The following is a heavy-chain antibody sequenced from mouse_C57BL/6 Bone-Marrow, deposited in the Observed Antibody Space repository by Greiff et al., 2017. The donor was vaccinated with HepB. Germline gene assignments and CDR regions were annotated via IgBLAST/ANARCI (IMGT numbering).Heavy chain of an antibody. CDR3: TTAVPFAY. J-gene: IGHJ3*01. CDR2: IDPENGDT. V-gene: IGHV14-4*01. Sequence: EVQLVESGAELVRPGASVKLSCTASGFNIKDDYMHWVKQRPEQGLEWIGWIDPENGDTEYASKFQGKATITADTSSNTAYLQLSSLTSEDTAVYYCTTAVPFAYWGQGTLVTVSA. CDR1: GFNIKDDY.